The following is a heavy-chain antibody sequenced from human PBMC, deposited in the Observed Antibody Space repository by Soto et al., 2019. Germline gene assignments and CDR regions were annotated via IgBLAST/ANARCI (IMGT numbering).Heavy chain of an antibody. D-gene: IGHD6-13*01. CDR2: ISAYNGNT. CDR1: GYTFTSYG. V-gene: IGHV1-18*01. CDR3: AREKQLASLYYYYHGMDV. J-gene: IGHJ6*02. Sequence: ASVXVSCKASGYTFTSYGISWVRQAPGQGLEWMGWISAYNGNTNYAQKLQGRVTMTTDTSTSTAYMELRSLRSDDTAVYYCAREKQLASLYYYYHGMDVWGQGTTVTVSS.